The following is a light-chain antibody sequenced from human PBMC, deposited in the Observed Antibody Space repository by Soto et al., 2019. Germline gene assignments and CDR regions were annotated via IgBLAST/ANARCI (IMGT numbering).Light chain of an antibody. Sequence: IQMTQSPSSLSASVGDTVTVTCRASQGIRNYLNWFQQKPGKAPKRLISVASTLQSGVPSRFSGSGSGTEFTLTISSFQPEDSATYYCLQLNTYPYTFGQGTKLEIK. J-gene: IGKJ2*01. CDR3: LQLNTYPYT. CDR1: QGIRNY. CDR2: VAS. V-gene: IGKV1-17*01.